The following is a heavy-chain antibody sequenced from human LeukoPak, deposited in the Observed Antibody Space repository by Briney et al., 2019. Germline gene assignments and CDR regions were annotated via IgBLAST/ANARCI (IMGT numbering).Heavy chain of an antibody. CDR3: ARDLGRISAAAIPGGS. D-gene: IGHD6-13*01. CDR1: AITFSNSW. CDR2: IREDGSEK. Sequence: GGSLRLSCTASAITFSNSWMSWVRQAPGKGLEWVANIREDGSEKNYLDSVKGRFTISRDNAQNSLYLQMDSLRVEDTAVYYCARDLGRISAAAIPGGSWGQGTLVTVSS. V-gene: IGHV3-7*05. J-gene: IGHJ5*02.